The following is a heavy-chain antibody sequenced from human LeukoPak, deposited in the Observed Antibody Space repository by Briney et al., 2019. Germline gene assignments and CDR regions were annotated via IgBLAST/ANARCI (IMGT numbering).Heavy chain of an antibody. V-gene: IGHV3-23*01. CDR3: AKDSAYCCGDCCIESLRDAFDI. D-gene: IGHD2-21*02. Sequence: PGGSLRLSCAASGFTFSSYAMSWVRQAPGKGLEWVSAISGSGGSTYYADSVKGRFTISRDNSKNTLYLQMNSLRAEDTAVYYCAKDSAYCCGDCCIESLRDAFDIWGQGTMVTVSS. CDR1: GFTFSSYA. J-gene: IGHJ3*02. CDR2: ISGSGGST.